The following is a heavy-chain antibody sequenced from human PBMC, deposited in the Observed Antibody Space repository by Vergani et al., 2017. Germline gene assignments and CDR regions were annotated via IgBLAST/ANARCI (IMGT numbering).Heavy chain of an antibody. CDR2: ISAYNGNT. V-gene: IGHV1-18*01. CDR3: AREKRIAVAGIYYFDY. J-gene: IGHJ4*02. Sequence: QVQLVQSGAEVKKPGASVKVSCKASGYTFTSYGISWVRQAPGQGLEWMGWISAYNGNTNYAQKLQGRVTMTTDTSTSTAYMELRSLRSEDTAVYYWAREKRIAVAGIYYFDYWGQGTLVTVSS. D-gene: IGHD6-19*01. CDR1: GYTFTSYG.